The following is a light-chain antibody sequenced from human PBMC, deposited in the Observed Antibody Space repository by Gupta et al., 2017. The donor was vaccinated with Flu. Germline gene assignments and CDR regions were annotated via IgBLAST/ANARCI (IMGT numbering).Light chain of an antibody. V-gene: IGKV1-5*03. CDR2: KGS. CDR3: QQYNTYSLT. Sequence: PSTLSASIGGRLTIPCRASQSMSSWLAWYQQTPRKAPHHLIDKGSTLESEGPSSNVGRGSGSESFLSISSLPADDCSTYYCQQYNTYSLTFGQGTKVEIK. CDR1: QSMSSW. J-gene: IGKJ1*01.